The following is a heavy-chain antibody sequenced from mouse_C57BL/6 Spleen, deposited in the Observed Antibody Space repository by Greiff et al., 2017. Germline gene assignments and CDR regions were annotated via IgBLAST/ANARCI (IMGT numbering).Heavy chain of an antibody. Sequence: EVQLQESGPGMVKPSPSLSLTCTVTGYSITSGYDWHWIRHFPGNKLEWMGYISYSGSTNYNPSLKSRISITHDTSKNHFFLKLNAVTTEDTATYYCARGGSNYVAMDDWGQGTSVTVSS. CDR1: GYSITSGYD. CDR2: ISYSGST. J-gene: IGHJ4*01. D-gene: IGHD2-5*01. CDR3: ARGGSNYVAMDD. V-gene: IGHV3-1*01.